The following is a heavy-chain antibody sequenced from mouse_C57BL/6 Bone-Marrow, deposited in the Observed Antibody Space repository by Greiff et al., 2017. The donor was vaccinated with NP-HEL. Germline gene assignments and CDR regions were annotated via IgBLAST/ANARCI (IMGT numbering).Heavy chain of an antibody. D-gene: IGHD1-1*01. V-gene: IGHV1-78*01. CDR1: GYTFTDHT. J-gene: IGHJ2*01. CDR2: IYPRDGST. Sequence: VQRVESDAELVKPGASVKISCKVSGYTFTDHTIHWMKQRPEQGLEWIGYIYPRDGSTKYNEKFKGKATLTADKSSSTAYMQLNSLTSEDSAVYFCARFSLITTVAYYFDYWGQGTTLTVSS. CDR3: ARFSLITTVAYYFDY.